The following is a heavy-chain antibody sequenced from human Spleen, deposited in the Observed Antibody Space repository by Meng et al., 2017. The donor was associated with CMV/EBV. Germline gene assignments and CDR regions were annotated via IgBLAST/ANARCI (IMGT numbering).Heavy chain of an antibody. CDR1: GFTFDDYA. J-gene: IGHJ4*02. V-gene: IGHV3-20*04. D-gene: IGHD4/OR15-4a*01. Sequence: GESLKISCAASGFTFDDYAMSWVRQAPGKGLEWVSGINWSGASTGYADSVKGRFSISRDNAKNSLYLQMNSLRAEDTALYYCARSTASKTDYWEWGQGTRVTVSS. CDR2: INWSGAST. CDR3: ARSTASKTDYWE.